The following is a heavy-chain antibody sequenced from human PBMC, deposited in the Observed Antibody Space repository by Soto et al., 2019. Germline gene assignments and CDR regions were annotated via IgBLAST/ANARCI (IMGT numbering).Heavy chain of an antibody. D-gene: IGHD2-2*01. V-gene: IGHV3-21*01. CDR2: ISSSSSYI. CDR1: GFTFSSYS. Sequence: EVQLVESGGGLVKPGGSLRLSCAASGFTFSSYSMNWVRQAPGKGLEWVSSISSSSSYIYYADSVKGRFTISRDNAKNSLYLQMNSLRAEDTAVYYCARADGYCSSTSCPLGDYWGQGTLLTVSS. CDR3: ARADGYCSSTSCPLGDY. J-gene: IGHJ4*02.